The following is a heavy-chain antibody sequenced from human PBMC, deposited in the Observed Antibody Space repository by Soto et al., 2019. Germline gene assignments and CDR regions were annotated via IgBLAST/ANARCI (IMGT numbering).Heavy chain of an antibody. CDR3: AKAAASAGSAGYYAMDV. Sequence: PGGSLRLSCTASGFAFMTYGMNWVRQAPGKGLEWVGNINDRGSNTVYADSVKGRFTISRDNARNTLTLQMNTLRPDDTDIYYCAKAAASAGSAGYYAMDVWGQGTTVTVSS. CDR2: INDRGSNT. V-gene: IGHV3-23*01. D-gene: IGHD6-13*01. CDR1: GFAFMTYG. J-gene: IGHJ6*01.